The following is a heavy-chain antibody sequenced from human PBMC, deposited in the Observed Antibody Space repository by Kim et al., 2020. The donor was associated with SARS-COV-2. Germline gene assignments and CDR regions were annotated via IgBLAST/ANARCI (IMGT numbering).Heavy chain of an antibody. CDR2: VHHDGGI. V-gene: IGHV4-34*01. CDR1: GRSPSDLY. J-gene: IGHJ4*02. D-gene: IGHD3-10*01. Sequence: SETLSLTCDNYGRSPSDLYWSWIRQSPGKGLEWIGEVHHDGGISYNPSFKSRVTISLDTSKKQFSLNLSSMTAADTAVYYCSRKMFSYFSPVDDWGRGT. CDR3: SRKMFSYFSPVDD.